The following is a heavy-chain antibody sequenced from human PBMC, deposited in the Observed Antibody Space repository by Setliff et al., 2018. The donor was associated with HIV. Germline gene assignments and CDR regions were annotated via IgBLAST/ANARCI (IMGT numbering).Heavy chain of an antibody. CDR3: ARSLVPSGYYYGRHAFDI. Sequence: SETLSLTCSVSGASIRGHYWSWIRQSPGKGLEWIGNIYYSGNTNYNPSFKSRVTISVDTSKNQFSLRVNSVTAADTAVYYCARSLVPSGYYYGRHAFDIWGQGAKVT. J-gene: IGHJ3*02. V-gene: IGHV4-59*08. CDR2: IYYSGNT. CDR1: GASIRGHY. D-gene: IGHD3-22*01.